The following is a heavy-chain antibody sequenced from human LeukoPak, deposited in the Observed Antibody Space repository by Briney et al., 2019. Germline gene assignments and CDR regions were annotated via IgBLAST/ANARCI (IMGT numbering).Heavy chain of an antibody. D-gene: IGHD3-10*01. CDR3: AREVMRGSGIYYKLKWFDP. J-gene: IGHJ5*02. Sequence: GASVKVSCKASGYTFTGYYMHWVRQAPGQGLEWMGWINPNSGGTNYAQKFQDRVTMTTDTSTSTVYMELSSLRSEDTAVYYCAREVMRGSGIYYKLKWFDPWGQGTLVTVSS. V-gene: IGHV1-2*02. CDR1: GYTFTGYY. CDR2: INPNSGGT.